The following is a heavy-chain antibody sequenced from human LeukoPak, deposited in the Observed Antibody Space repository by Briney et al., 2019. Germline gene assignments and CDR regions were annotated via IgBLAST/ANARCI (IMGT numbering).Heavy chain of an antibody. J-gene: IGHJ5*02. V-gene: IGHV3-23*01. CDR3: VTYRQVMLPFEA. D-gene: IGHD5-18*01. CDR1: GFTFSTFA. Sequence: GGSLRLSCAASGFTFSTFAMLWVRQPRGKGLEGVSGIFPSGGEIHYADSVRGRFTISRDNSKSTLSLQMNSLRAEDTAIYYCVTYRQVMLPFEAWGQGTLVTVSS. CDR2: IFPSGGEI.